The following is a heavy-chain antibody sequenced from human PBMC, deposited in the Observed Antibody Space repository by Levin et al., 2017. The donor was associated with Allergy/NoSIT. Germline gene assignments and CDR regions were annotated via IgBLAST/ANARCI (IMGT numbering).Heavy chain of an antibody. CDR3: ARDLRYYYDSSGYWPQVYPDY. CDR1: GGSISSGDYY. V-gene: IGHV4-30-4*01. J-gene: IGHJ4*02. D-gene: IGHD3-22*01. Sequence: NHSETLSLTCTVSGGSISSGDYYWSWIRQPPGKGLEWIGYIYYSGSTYYNPSLKSRVTISVDTSKNQFSLKLSSVTAADTAVYYCARDLRYYYDSSGYWPQVYPDYWGQGTLVTVSS. CDR2: IYYSGST.